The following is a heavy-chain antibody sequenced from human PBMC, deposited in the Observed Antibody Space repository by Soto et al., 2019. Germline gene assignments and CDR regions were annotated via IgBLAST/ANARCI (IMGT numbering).Heavy chain of an antibody. D-gene: IGHD3-3*01. J-gene: IGHJ4*02. CDR2: IYYSGST. CDR3: ARAYDFWSGSLDS. V-gene: IGHV4-31*03. CDR1: GGSISSGGYY. Sequence: PSETLSLTCTVSGGSISSGGYYWSWIRQHPGKGLEWIGYIYYSGSTYYNPSLKSRVTISVDTSKNQFSLRLSSVTAADTAFYFCARAYDFWSGSLDSWGQGTLVTVSS.